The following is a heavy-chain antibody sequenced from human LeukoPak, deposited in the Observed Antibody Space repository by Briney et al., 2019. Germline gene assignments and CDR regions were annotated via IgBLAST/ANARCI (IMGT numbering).Heavy chain of an antibody. CDR3: ARDNYVWGSYRPGAFDI. J-gene: IGHJ3*02. V-gene: IGHV3-48*04. Sequence: SGGSLRLSCAASGFTFSSYSMNWVRQAPGKGLEWVSYISSSSSTIYYADSVKGRFTISRDNAKNSLYLQMNSLRAEDTAVYYCARDNYVWGSYRPGAFDIWGQGTMVTVSS. D-gene: IGHD3-16*02. CDR2: ISSSSSTI. CDR1: GFTFSSYS.